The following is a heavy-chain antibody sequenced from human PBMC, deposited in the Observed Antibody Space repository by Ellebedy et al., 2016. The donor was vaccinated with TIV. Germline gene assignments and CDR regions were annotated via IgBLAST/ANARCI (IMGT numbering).Heavy chain of an antibody. V-gene: IGHV3-53*01. CDR1: GFTVSNNY. J-gene: IGHJ4*02. Sequence: GESLKISCAASGFTVSNNYISWVRQAPGKGLEWVSVIYSGGSTYYADSVKGRFTISRDNSKNTVYLQMNSLRAEDTAVYYCASSPSQGYWGQGTLVTVSS. CDR2: IYSGGST. CDR3: ASSPSQGY.